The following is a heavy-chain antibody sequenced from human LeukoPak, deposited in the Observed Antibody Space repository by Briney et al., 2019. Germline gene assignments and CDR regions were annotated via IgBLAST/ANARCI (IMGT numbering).Heavy chain of an antibody. CDR3: AREEFLHEIDSSRYFVY. D-gene: IGHD3-22*01. Sequence: NPSETLSLTCTVSGGSITGYYWNWIRQPAGQGLGWLGRVYTSGVGNYNPSLTRRVTMSVDTSKNQFSLKLTSLTAADTAVYYCAREEFLHEIDSSRYFVYWGQGSPVAVSS. J-gene: IGHJ4*02. CDR2: VYTSGVG. V-gene: IGHV4-4*07. CDR1: GGSITGYY.